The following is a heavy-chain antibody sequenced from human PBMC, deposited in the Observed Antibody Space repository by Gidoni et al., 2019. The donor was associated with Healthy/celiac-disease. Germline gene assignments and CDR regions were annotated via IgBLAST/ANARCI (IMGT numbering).Heavy chain of an antibody. V-gene: IGHV2-5*02. D-gene: IGHD4-17*01. Sequence: QITLKESGPTLVKPTQTLTLTCTFSGFSLSTSGVGVGWIRQPPGKALEWLALIYWDDDKRYSPSLKSRLTITKDTSKNQVVLTMTNMDPVDTATYYCAHRDPTVTSGVYFDYWGQGTLVTVSS. J-gene: IGHJ4*02. CDR2: IYWDDDK. CDR3: AHRDPTVTSGVYFDY. CDR1: GFSLSTSGVG.